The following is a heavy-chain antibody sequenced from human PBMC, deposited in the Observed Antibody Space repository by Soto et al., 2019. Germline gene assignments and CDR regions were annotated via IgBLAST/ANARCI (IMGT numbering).Heavy chain of an antibody. CDR1: GGTFSSYA. V-gene: IGHV1-69*13. J-gene: IGHJ4*02. CDR3: ARDRDSGYDSLDY. D-gene: IGHD5-12*01. Sequence: SVKVSCKASGGTFSSYAISWVRQAPGQGLEWMGGIIPIFGTANYAHKFQGRVTITADESTSTAYMELSSLRSEDTAVYYCARDRDSGYDSLDYWGQGTLVTVSS. CDR2: IIPIFGTA.